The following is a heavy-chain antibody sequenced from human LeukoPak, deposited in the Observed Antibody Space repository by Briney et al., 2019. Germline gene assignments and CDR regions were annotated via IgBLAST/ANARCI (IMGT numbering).Heavy chain of an antibody. CDR1: GYSFTTHW. D-gene: IGHD1/OR15-1a*01. Sequence: GESLKISCKGSGYSFTTHWIGWVRQMPGKGLEWMGIIFPGDSDTAFGPSFQGHVTISADKSISTAFLQWNSLKASDSAMYYCATSESQTKFDYWGQGTLVTVSS. V-gene: IGHV5-51*01. CDR2: IFPGDSDT. CDR3: ATSESQTKFDY. J-gene: IGHJ4*02.